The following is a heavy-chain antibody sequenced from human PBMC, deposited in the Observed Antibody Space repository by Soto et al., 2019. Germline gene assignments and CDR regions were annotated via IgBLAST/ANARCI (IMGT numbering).Heavy chain of an antibody. V-gene: IGHV4-59*01. D-gene: IGHD3-10*01. CDR1: GVPINNFY. Sequence: SETLSLTCSVSGVPINNFYWSWIRQPPGKGLEWIGYIYSSGSTNYNPSLKSRVTMSLDTSKNQLSLNLRSVTAADTAVYYCATPARAQGVIPYPNYYYGMDVWGQGTTVTVSS. J-gene: IGHJ6*02. CDR2: IYSSGST. CDR3: ATPARAQGVIPYPNYYYGMDV.